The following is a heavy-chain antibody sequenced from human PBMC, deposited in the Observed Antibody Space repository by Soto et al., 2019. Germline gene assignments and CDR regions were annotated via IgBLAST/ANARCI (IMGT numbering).Heavy chain of an antibody. CDR3: ARGMVRGVDATDY. D-gene: IGHD3-10*01. CDR1: GFTFSSYG. V-gene: IGHV3-33*01. Sequence: QVQLVESGGGVVQPGRSLRLSCAASGFTFSSYGMHWVRQAPGKGLEWVAVIWYDGSNKYYADSVKGRFTISRDNSKNTLYLQMNSLRAEDTAVYYCARGMVRGVDATDYWGQVTLVTVSS. J-gene: IGHJ4*02. CDR2: IWYDGSNK.